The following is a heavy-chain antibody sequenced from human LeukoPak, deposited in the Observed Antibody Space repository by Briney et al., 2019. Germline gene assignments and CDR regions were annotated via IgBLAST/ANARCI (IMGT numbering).Heavy chain of an antibody. CDR2: IKPDGSEK. J-gene: IGHJ4*02. CDR3: ARDTVGVTDY. Sequence: GGSLRLSCAAPGFTFSSSWMSWVRQAPGKGLEWVANIKPDGSEKYYLDSVKGRFTISRDNAKNSLYLQMNSLRAEDTALYYCARDTVGVTDYWGQGTLVTVSS. V-gene: IGHV3-7*01. D-gene: IGHD1-26*01. CDR1: GFTFSSSW.